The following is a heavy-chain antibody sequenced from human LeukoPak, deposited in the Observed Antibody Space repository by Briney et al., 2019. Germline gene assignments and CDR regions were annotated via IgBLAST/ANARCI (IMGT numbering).Heavy chain of an antibody. J-gene: IGHJ3*02. CDR2: SDYNGGT. CDR1: GGFISSYY. V-gene: IGHV4-59*01. Sequence: PSETLSLTCTVSGGFISSYYWSWIRQPPGKGLEWIGYSDYNGGTHYNPSLKSRVTISVDTSKNQFSLKLTSVTAADTAVYYCARVGSYAFDIWGQGTMVTVSS. CDR3: ARVGSYAFDI.